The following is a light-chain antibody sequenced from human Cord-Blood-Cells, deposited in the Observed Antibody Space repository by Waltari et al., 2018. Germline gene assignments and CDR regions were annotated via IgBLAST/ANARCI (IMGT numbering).Light chain of an antibody. V-gene: IGKV4-1*01. Sequence: DIVMTQSPDSLAVSLGERATINCKSSQSVLYSSNNKNYLAWYQQKTGQPTKLLIYWASTRESGVPDRFSGSGSGTDITLTISSLQAEDVAVYYCQQYYSTPYTFGQGTKLEIK. CDR3: QQYYSTPYT. J-gene: IGKJ2*01. CDR1: QSVLYSSNNKNY. CDR2: WAS.